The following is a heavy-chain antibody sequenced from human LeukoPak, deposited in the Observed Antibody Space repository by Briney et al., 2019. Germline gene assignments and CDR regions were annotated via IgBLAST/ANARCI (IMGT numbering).Heavy chain of an antibody. CDR2: IIPIFGTA. CDR3: ARDPRGSGGFDY. Sequence: RATVKVSCKASGGTFSSYAISWVRQAPGQGLQWMGGIIPIFGTANYAQKFQGRVTITADESTSTAYMELSSLRSEDTAVYYCARDPRGSGGFDYWGQGTLVTVSS. D-gene: IGHD3-10*01. J-gene: IGHJ4*02. V-gene: IGHV1-69*13. CDR1: GGTFSSYA.